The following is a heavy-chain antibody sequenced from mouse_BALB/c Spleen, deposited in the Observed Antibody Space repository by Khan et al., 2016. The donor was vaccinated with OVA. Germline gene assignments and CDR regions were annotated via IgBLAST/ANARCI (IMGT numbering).Heavy chain of an antibody. CDR2: LSDGGSYT. CDR1: GFTFSDYY. D-gene: IGHD1-1*02. CDR3: ASAGYGGFAY. J-gene: IGHJ3*01. V-gene: IGHV5-4*02. Sequence: EVELVESGGGLVKPGGSLKLSCAASGFTFSDYYMYWVRQTPEKRLEWVATLSDGGSYTSYPDSVKGRFTISRDNAKNNLYLQMSSLKSEDTAMYYCASAGYGGFAYWGQGTLVTVSA.